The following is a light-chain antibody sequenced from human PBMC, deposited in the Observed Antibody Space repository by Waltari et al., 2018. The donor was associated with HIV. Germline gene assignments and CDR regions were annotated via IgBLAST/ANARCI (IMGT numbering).Light chain of an antibody. CDR1: QSIRKY. CDR2: TTS. CDR3: QQSYTSPHT. Sequence: DIQMTQSPSSLSASVRDGVTITCRASQSIRKYLTLHQHKPGKATKFLLQTTSSLQRGVPSRFRGSGSGTDFTLTISNLQFEDFATYYCQQSYTSPHTFGQGTNLEI. J-gene: IGKJ2*01. V-gene: IGKV1-39*01.